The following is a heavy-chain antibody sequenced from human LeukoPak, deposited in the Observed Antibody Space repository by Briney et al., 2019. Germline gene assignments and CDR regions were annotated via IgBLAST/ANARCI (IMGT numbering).Heavy chain of an antibody. CDR3: ARDHEWGRAYFDY. V-gene: IGHV3-33*08. D-gene: IGHD1-26*01. CDR1: GFTFSNYG. J-gene: IGHJ4*02. Sequence: GGSLRLSCAASGFTFSNYGMHWVRQAPGKGLEWVAVILNDGINKNYADSVKGRFTISRDNSKNTLYLQMNSLGAEDTAVYYCARDHEWGRAYFDYWGQGTLVTVSS. CDR2: ILNDGINK.